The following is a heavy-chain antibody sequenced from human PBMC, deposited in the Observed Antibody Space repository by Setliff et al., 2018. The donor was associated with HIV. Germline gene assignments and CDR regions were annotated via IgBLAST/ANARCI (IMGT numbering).Heavy chain of an antibody. CDR2: IHYGGFF. V-gene: IGHV4-39*02. D-gene: IGHD6-6*01. J-gene: IGHJ6*03. CDR1: GGSFRSSRYY. Sequence: PSETLSLTCTVSGGSFRSSRYYWGWIRQPPGKGLEWIGNIHYGGFFWYSPSLKSRVTISVDAAKKRFSLNIRSLTAADTAVYFCARGQFVSPGRPRHYMDVWGKGTSVTVSS. CDR3: ARGQFVSPGRPRHYMDV.